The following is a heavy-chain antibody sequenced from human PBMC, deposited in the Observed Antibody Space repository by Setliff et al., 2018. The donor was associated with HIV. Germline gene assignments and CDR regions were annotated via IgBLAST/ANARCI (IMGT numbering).Heavy chain of an antibody. J-gene: IGHJ4*02. V-gene: IGHV4-39*01. CDR1: GDSISSSIYY. D-gene: IGHD3-22*01. CDR2: IYYTGSP. Sequence: KTSETLSLTCTVSGDSISSSIYYWGWVRQPPGKGLEWIGGIYYTGSPFYNPSLKSRVTISVDTSNNQFSLKLSSVTAADSAVYYCARIATYYDTSGYLIPYYFDYWGQGTLVTVSS. CDR3: ARIATYYDTSGYLIPYYFDY.